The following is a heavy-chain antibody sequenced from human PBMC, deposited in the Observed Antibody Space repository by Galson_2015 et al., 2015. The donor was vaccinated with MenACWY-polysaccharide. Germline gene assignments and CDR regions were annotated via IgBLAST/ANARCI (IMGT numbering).Heavy chain of an antibody. V-gene: IGHV3-7*01. Sequence: SLRLSCAASGFSFSTYWMSWVRQAPGKGLEWVANINQPGRDKYYVDSVRGRFTISRDNAKNSVYLQMDSLRAEDTAVYYCARPSSGGSYYDAFDIWGQGTMVTVSS. CDR2: INQPGRDK. CDR3: ARPSSGGSYYDAFDI. J-gene: IGHJ3*02. CDR1: GFSFSTYW. D-gene: IGHD2-15*01.